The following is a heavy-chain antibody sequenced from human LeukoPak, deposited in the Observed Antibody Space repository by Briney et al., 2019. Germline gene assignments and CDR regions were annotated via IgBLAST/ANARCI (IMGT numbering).Heavy chain of an antibody. CDR1: GFTFSSYW. Sequence: GGSLRLSCGASGFTFSSYWMNWVRQAPGKGLEWVSSISSSSSYIYYADSVKGRFTISRDNARNSLYLQMNSLRAEDTALYHCAREGSSSPYYYYYYMDVWGKGTTVTISS. CDR2: ISSSSSYI. V-gene: IGHV3-21*04. J-gene: IGHJ6*03. CDR3: AREGSSSPYYYYYYMDV. D-gene: IGHD6-13*01.